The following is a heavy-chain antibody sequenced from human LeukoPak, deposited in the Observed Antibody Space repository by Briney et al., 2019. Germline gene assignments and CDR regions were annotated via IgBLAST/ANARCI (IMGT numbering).Heavy chain of an antibody. D-gene: IGHD5-12*01. CDR1: GDSISSGGYW. Sequence: SETLSPTCAVSGDSISSGGYWWSWIRQHPGTGPEWIGYISYGGNTYYNPSLKSRVAISADTPKNQFSLKLSSTTAADTAVYYCARAPVATPSEFDYWGQGTLVTVSS. CDR3: ARAPVATPSEFDY. J-gene: IGHJ4*02. V-gene: IGHV4-31*11. CDR2: ISYGGNT.